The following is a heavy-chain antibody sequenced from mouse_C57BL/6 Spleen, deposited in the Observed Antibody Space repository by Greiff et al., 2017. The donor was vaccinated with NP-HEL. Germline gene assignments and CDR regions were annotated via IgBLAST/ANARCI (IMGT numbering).Heavy chain of an antibody. D-gene: IGHD3-2*02. Sequence: QVQLQQSGAELVRPGSSVKLSCKASGYTFTSYWMHWVKQRPIQGLEWIGNIDPSDSETHYNQKFKDKATLTVDKSSSTAYMQLSSLTSEDSAVYYCARSDSSGWGFAYWGQGTLVTVSA. CDR3: ARSDSSGWGFAY. V-gene: IGHV1-52*01. CDR1: GYTFTSYW. CDR2: IDPSDSET. J-gene: IGHJ3*01.